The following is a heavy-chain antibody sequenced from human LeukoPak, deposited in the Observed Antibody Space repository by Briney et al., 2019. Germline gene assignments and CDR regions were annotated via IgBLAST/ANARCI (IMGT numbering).Heavy chain of an antibody. J-gene: IGHJ3*02. D-gene: IGHD3-22*01. V-gene: IGHV4-31*03. Sequence: SSETLSLTCTVSGGSISSGGYYWSWIRQHPGKGLEWIGYIYYSGSTYYNPSLKSRVTISVDTSKNQFSLKLSSVTAADTAVYYCAREDHYYDSSGYHLGAFDIWGQGTMVTVSS. CDR3: AREDHYYDSSGYHLGAFDI. CDR1: GGSISSGGYY. CDR2: IYYSGST.